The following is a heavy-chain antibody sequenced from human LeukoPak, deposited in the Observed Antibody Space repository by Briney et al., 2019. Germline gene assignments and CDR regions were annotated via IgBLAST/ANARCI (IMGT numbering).Heavy chain of an antibody. CDR2: INHSGST. V-gene: IGHV4-34*01. J-gene: IGHJ4*02. CDR3: ARAVLLWFGELPYFDY. D-gene: IGHD3-10*01. CDR1: GGSFSGYY. Sequence: SETLSLTCAVYGGSFSGYYWSWIRQPPGKGLEWIGEINHSGSTNYNPSLKSRVTISVDTSKNQFSLKLSSETAADTAVYYCARAVLLWFGELPYFDYWGQGTLVTVSS.